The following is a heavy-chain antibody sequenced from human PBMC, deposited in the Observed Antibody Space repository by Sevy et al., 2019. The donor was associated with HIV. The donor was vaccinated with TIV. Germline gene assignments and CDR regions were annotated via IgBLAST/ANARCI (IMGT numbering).Heavy chain of an antibody. D-gene: IGHD4-4*01. J-gene: IGHJ4*02. CDR1: GFTFSNAW. CDR2: IKRKTDGGTI. Sequence: GGSLRLSCAASGFTFSNAWMSWVRQAPGKGLEWVGRIKRKTDGGTIDHAAPVKGRFTISRDDSKNTLYLQMNSLKTEDTAMYYCTTDREWATMTTYVQDYWDQGTLVTVSS. V-gene: IGHV3-15*01. CDR3: TTDREWATMTTYVQDY.